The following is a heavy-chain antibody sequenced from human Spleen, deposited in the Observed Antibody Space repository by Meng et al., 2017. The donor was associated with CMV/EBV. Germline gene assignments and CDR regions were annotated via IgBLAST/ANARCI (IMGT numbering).Heavy chain of an antibody. CDR3: ARGRKYVGEIGHMGNWFDP. J-gene: IGHJ5*02. V-gene: IGHV1-2*02. CDR1: GYTFTGTF. Sequence: ASVKVSCKTSGYTFTGTFMHWVRQAPGQGLEWMGRINPNGGDTDYAQKFQDRVTMTTDTSSSTAYLQLRGLRSDDTAVYYCARGRKYVGEIGHMGNWFDPWGQGTQVTVSS. CDR2: INPNGGDT. D-gene: IGHD3/OR15-3a*01.